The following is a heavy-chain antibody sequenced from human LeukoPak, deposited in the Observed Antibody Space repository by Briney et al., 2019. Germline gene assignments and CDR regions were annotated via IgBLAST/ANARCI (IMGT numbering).Heavy chain of an antibody. CDR3: ARADRDGNKRFLD. V-gene: IGHV3-48*02. J-gene: IGHJ4*02. CDR2: VSSSGTTT. D-gene: IGHD5-24*01. Sequence: AGGSLRLSCAASGFTFSSYSVIWARQAPGKGLEWVSYVSSSGTTTYYADSVKGRFTISRDNGKNLVSLQMNSLRDEYTAVYYCARADRDGNKRFLDWGQGTLVTVSS. CDR1: GFTFSSYS.